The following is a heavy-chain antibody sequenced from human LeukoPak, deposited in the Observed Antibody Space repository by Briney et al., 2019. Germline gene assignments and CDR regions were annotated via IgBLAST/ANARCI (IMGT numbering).Heavy chain of an antibody. CDR3: ARGLSATGDSSSWYWFDP. J-gene: IGHJ5*02. Sequence: ASVKVSCKASGYTFTGYYMHWVRQAPGQGLEWMGWINPNSGGTNCAQKFQGRVTMTRDTSTSTAYMELSSLRSDDTAVYFCARGLSATGDSSSWYWFDPWGQGTLVTVSS. D-gene: IGHD6-13*01. CDR1: GYTFTGYY. V-gene: IGHV1-2*02. CDR2: INPNSGGT.